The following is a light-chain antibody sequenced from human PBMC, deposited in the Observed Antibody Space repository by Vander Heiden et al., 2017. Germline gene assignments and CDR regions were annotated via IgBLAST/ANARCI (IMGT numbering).Light chain of an antibody. CDR1: QGIRTD. Sequence: IQITQSPSSLSASVGDTVTITCRASQGIRTDLGWYQQKPGKAPQLLIYAASNLEGGVSPRSSDSGSGTDFTLTITSLQSEDYATYLCRQDDNFPWTFGQGTKVEVK. V-gene: IGKV1-6*01. CDR3: RQDDNFPWT. J-gene: IGKJ1*01. CDR2: AAS.